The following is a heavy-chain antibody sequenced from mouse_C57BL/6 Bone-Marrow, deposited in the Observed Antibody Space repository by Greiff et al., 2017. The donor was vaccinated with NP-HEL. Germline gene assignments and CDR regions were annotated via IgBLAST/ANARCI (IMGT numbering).Heavy chain of an antibody. V-gene: IGHV14-4*01. D-gene: IGHD4-1*01. J-gene: IGHJ2*01. CDR3: TLTDYFDY. Sequence: VQLQQSGAELVRPGASVKLSCTASGFNIKDDYMHWVKQRPEQGLEWIGWIDPENGDTEYASKFQGKATITADTSSNTAYLQLSSLTSEDTAVYYCTLTDYFDYSGQGTTLTVSS. CDR1: GFNIKDDY. CDR2: IDPENGDT.